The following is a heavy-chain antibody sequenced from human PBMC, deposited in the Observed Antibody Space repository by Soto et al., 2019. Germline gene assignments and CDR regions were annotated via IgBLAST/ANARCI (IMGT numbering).Heavy chain of an antibody. CDR3: ARGTSPTAAGEHIDY. Sequence: SVKVSCKASGGTFSSYTMRWVRQAHGQGLEWMGRIIPILGGTNYAQKFQGRVTMTRDTSTSTAYMELSSLRSEDTAVSYCARGTSPTAAGEHIDYWGQGTLVTVSS. V-gene: IGHV1-69*08. J-gene: IGHJ4*02. CDR2: IIPILGGT. CDR1: GGTFSSYT. D-gene: IGHD6-13*01.